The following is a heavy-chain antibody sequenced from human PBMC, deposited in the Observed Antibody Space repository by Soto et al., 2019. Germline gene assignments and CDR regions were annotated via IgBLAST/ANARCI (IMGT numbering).Heavy chain of an antibody. CDR1: GYSFSSHW. CDR3: AGGGVRGVVTRTRDYYRLAV. CDR2: IYPGDSDT. D-gene: IGHD3-10*01. Sequence: GESLKISCKGSGYSFSSHWIGWVRQMPGKGLEWMGIIYPGDSDTRYSPSFQGQVTISADKSISTAYLQWSSLKASDTAMYYCAGGGVRGVVTRTRDYYRLAVWGQGTTVTVSS. J-gene: IGHJ6*02. V-gene: IGHV5-51*01.